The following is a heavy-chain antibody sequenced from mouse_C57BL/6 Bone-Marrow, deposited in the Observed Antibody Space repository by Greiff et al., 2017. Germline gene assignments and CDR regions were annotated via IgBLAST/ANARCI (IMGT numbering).Heavy chain of an antibody. CDR1: GFNIKDDY. J-gene: IGHJ4*01. CDR3: TTGTSHYYAMDY. V-gene: IGHV14-4*01. D-gene: IGHD4-1*01. Sequence: VQLQQSGAELVRPGASVKLSCTASGFNIKDDYMHWVKQRPEQGLEWIGWIDPENGDTEYASKFQGKATITADTSSNTAYLQLSSLTSEDTAVYYCTTGTSHYYAMDYWGQGTSVTGSS. CDR2: IDPENGDT.